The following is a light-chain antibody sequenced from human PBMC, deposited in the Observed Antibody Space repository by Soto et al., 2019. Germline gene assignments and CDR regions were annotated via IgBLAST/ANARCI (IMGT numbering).Light chain of an antibody. CDR2: AAS. CDR1: QSISSY. J-gene: IGKJ2*01. CDR3: QQTYSPPYT. Sequence: DIQMTQSPSSLSASAGDRVTITCRASQSISSYLNWYQQRPGQAPKLLIYAASNLQSGVPSRFSGSGSGADFKLIISGLQPEDFATYHCQQTYSPPYTFGQGTKLEI. V-gene: IGKV1-39*01.